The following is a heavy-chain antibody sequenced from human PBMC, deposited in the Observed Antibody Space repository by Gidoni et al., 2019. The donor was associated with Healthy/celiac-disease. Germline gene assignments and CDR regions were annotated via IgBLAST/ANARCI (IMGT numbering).Heavy chain of an antibody. CDR3: AREGLHYYDSSGYLGY. CDR2: IYTSGST. Sequence: QVQLQESGPGLVKPSQTLSLTCTVSGGSISSGSYYWSWIRQPAGKGLEWIGRIYTSGSTNYNPSLKSRVTISVDTSKNQFSLKLSSVTAADTAVYYCAREGLHYYDSSGYLGYWGQGTLVTVSS. J-gene: IGHJ4*02. V-gene: IGHV4-61*02. D-gene: IGHD3-22*01. CDR1: GGSISSGSYY.